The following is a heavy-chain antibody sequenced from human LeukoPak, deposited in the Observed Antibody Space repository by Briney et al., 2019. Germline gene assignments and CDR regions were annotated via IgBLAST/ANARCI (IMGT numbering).Heavy chain of an antibody. Sequence: GGSLRLSCAASGFTFNNYAMTWVRQAPGKGLEWVSSISASGVMTYYADSVKGRFTVSRDNPKNSLYLQMSSLTAADTAVYYCAKDRSIGTYYTFDHWGQGTLVTVSS. CDR3: AKDRSIGTYYTFDH. CDR1: GFTFNNYA. V-gene: IGHV3-23*01. CDR2: ISASGVMT. J-gene: IGHJ4*02. D-gene: IGHD1-26*01.